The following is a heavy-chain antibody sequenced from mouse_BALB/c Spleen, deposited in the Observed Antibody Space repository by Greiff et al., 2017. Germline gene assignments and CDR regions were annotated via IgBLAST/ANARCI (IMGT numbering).Heavy chain of an antibody. CDR1: GYTFTNYW. CDR2: IYPGGGYT. CDR3: ARYGNSKYYFDY. V-gene: IGHV1-63*02. D-gene: IGHD2-1*01. Sequence: QVQLQQSGAELVRPGTSVKISCKASGYTFTNYWLGWVKQRPGHGLEWIGDIYPGGGYTNYNEKFKGKATLTADTSSSTAYMQLSSLTSEDSAVYFCARYGNSKYYFDYWGQGTTLTVSS. J-gene: IGHJ2*01.